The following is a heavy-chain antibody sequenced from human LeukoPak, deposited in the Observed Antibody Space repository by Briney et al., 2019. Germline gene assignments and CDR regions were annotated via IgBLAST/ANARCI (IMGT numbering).Heavy chain of an antibody. CDR1: GFTFSSYA. CDR2: IRGSGGRT. J-gene: IGHJ4*02. D-gene: IGHD4-17*01. CDR3: AKDRGDGDYYFDN. V-gene: IGHV3-23*01. Sequence: PGGSLRLSWAASGFTFSSYAVSWGRQAPGQGLEWFSAIRGSGGRTYYADSVKGRFTISRDNSKSSLYLRMTSPRAEDTAVYYCAKDRGDGDYYFDNWGQGTLVTVSS.